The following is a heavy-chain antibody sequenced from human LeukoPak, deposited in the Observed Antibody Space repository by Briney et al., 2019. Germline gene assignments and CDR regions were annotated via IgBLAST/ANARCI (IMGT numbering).Heavy chain of an antibody. V-gene: IGHV4-34*01. Sequence: PSETLSLTCAVYGGSFSGYYWSWIRQPPGKGLEWIGEINHSGSTNYNPSLKSRVTISVDTSKNQFSLKLSPVTAADTAVYYCARYYYGSGSYYPWGQGTLVTVSS. J-gene: IGHJ5*02. CDR2: INHSGST. CDR1: GGSFSGYY. D-gene: IGHD3-10*01. CDR3: ARYYYGSGSYYP.